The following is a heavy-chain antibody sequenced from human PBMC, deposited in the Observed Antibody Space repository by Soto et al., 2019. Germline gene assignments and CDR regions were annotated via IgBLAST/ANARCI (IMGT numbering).Heavy chain of an antibody. V-gene: IGHV3-21*01. CDR2: INRGSSDI. D-gene: IGHD5-12*01. CDR1: GFTFSSYW. J-gene: IGHJ5*02. CDR3: ARDNIVATMHWFDP. Sequence: GGSLRLSCAASGFTFSSYWMSWVRQAPGKGLEWVSSINRGSSDIYYVDSVKGRFTISRDNAKNSLYLQMNSLRAEDTAVYYCARDNIVATMHWFDPCGQGTLVTVSS.